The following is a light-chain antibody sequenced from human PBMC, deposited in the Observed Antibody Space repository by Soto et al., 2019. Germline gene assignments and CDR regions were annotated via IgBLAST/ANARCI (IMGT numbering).Light chain of an antibody. CDR3: QRYNNWGLS. CDR1: ENVGTN. V-gene: IGKV3D-15*01. J-gene: IGKJ4*01. Sequence: IVLTQSPATLSVSPGERVTLSCRASENVGTNLAWYQPRPGQPPRLLIYGSSTRATGISATFSGSGSRTEFTLTISSLQSEDSAVYYCQRYNNWGLSFGGGTRVEIK. CDR2: GSS.